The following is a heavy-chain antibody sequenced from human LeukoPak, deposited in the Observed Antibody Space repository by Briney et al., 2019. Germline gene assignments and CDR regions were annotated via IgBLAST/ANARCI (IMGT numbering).Heavy chain of an antibody. D-gene: IGHD2-2*01. CDR3: ARDLVVPAAMLHYYYYYGMDV. Sequence: PGGPLRLSCAASGFTVSSNYMSWVRQAPGKGLEWVSVIYSGGSTYYADSVKGRFTISRDNSKNTLYLQMNSLRAEDTAVYYCARDLVVPAAMLHYYYYYGMDVWGQGTTVTVSS. J-gene: IGHJ6*02. CDR2: IYSGGST. V-gene: IGHV3-66*01. CDR1: GFTVSSNY.